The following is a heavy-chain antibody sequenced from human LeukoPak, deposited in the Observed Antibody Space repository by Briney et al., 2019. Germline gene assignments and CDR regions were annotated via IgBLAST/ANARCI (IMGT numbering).Heavy chain of an antibody. V-gene: IGHV4-38-2*01. J-gene: IGHJ4*02. CDR1: GYSISSGYY. CDR2: IYHSGST. D-gene: IGHD2-15*01. CDR3: ARRCSGGSCYSTYFDY. Sequence: SETLSLTCAVSGYSISSGYYWGWLRQPPGKGLEWAGSIYHSGSTYYNPSLQSRVTISVDTSKNQFSLKLSSVTAADTAVYYCARRCSGGSCYSTYFDYWGKGTLVTVSS.